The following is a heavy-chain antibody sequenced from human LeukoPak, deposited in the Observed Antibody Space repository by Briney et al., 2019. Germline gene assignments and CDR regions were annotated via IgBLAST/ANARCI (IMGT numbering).Heavy chain of an antibody. V-gene: IGHV4-59*08. CDR2: IYYSWNT. J-gene: IGHJ4*02. Sequence: SETLSLTCTFSVCSISGYYWSWIRQPPWKGLEGIGYIYYSWNTNYNPSLKSQGTISVDTSKNQFSMKLRYVHAEDPAVYYCARRGCNDNDFEYWGQGNLVTVSS. D-gene: IGHD4-23*01. CDR1: VCSISGYY. CDR3: ARRGCNDNDFEY.